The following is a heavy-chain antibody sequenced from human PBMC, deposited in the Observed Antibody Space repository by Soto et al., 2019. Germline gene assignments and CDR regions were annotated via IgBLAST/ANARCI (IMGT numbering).Heavy chain of an antibody. CDR1: GGSISSGDYY. CDR3: ARVRGRYFDWLLSSYFDY. CDR2: IYYSGST. D-gene: IGHD3-9*01. V-gene: IGHV4-61*08. Sequence: SETLSLTCTVSGGSISSGDYYWSWIRQPPGKGLEWIGYIYYSGSTNYNPSLKSRVTISVDTSKNQFSLKLSSVTAADTAVYYCARVRGRYFDWLLSSYFDYWGQGTLVTVSS. J-gene: IGHJ4*02.